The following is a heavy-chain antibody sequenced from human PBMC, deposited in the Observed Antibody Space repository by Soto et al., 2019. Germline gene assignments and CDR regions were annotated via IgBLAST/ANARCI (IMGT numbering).Heavy chain of an antibody. Sequence: QVQLQESGPGLVKPSQTLSLTCTVSGGSISSGGYYWSWIRQHPGKGLEWIGYIYYSVSTYYNPSLKSRVTISVDTSKNQYSLKLSSVTAADTAVYYCARDSSYMGDHRFDYWGQGTLVTVSS. V-gene: IGHV4-31*03. J-gene: IGHJ4*02. CDR3: ARDSSYMGDHRFDY. D-gene: IGHD2-21*02. CDR2: IYYSVST. CDR1: GGSISSGGYY.